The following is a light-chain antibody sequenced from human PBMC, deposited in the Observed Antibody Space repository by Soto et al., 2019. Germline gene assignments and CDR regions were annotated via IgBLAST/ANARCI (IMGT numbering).Light chain of an antibody. CDR1: QSISDR. Sequence: DLQMTQSPSTLSASLGDRVTITCRASQSISDRLAWYQHKPGEAPKVLIFDASSLEAGVPSRFSGSGSGTAFSLTISSLQPDDLGTYYCQHYGYVWTFGQGTKVEI. CDR3: QHYGYVWT. V-gene: IGKV1-5*01. CDR2: DAS. J-gene: IGKJ1*01.